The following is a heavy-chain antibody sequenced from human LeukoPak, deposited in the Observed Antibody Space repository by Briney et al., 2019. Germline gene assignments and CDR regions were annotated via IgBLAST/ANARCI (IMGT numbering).Heavy chain of an antibody. CDR2: ISSDGSIA. V-gene: IGHV3-74*01. Sequence: PGGSLRLSCAASGFLFSRYWMHWVRQVPGKGLVWVSRISSDGSIASYADSVEGRFAMSRDSARNTLFLQMNSLRAEDTAVYYCARSRDNVLDYWGQGTLVTVSS. CDR1: GFLFSRYW. CDR3: ARSRDNVLDY. J-gene: IGHJ4*02. D-gene: IGHD1-14*01.